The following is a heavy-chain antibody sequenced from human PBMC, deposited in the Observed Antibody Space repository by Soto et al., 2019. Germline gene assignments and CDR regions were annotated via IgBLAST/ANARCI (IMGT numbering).Heavy chain of an antibody. D-gene: IGHD1-26*01. Sequence: GGSLRLSCAASGFTFSSYAMSWVRQAPGKGLEWVSAISGSGGSTYYADSVKGRFTISRDNSKNTLYLQMNSLRAEDTAVYYCAKDAGVGATGGPEYFQHWGQGTLVTVSS. V-gene: IGHV3-23*01. CDR3: AKDAGVGATGGPEYFQH. J-gene: IGHJ1*01. CDR1: GFTFSSYA. CDR2: ISGSGGST.